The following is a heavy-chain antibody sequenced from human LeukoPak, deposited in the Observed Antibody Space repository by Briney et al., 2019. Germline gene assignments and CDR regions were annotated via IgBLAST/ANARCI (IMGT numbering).Heavy chain of an antibody. CDR1: GGSISGYY. Sequence: SETLSLTCTVSGGSISGYYWGWIRQPPGKGLEWIGSIYYSGSSYNNPSLKSRVTISVDTSKNQFSLKLSSVTAADTAVYYCARHSRGNWFDPWGQGTLVTVSS. CDR2: IYYSGSS. D-gene: IGHD2-2*01. CDR3: ARHSRGNWFDP. V-gene: IGHV4-39*01. J-gene: IGHJ5*02.